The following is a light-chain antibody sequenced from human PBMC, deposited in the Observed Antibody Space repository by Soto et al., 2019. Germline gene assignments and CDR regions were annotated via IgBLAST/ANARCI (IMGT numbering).Light chain of an antibody. Sequence: DVQMTQSPSTLSASIGDTVTITCRASQTVVSWLAWYHQKPGRPPKLLIYMASILESGVPSRFSGRGSGTEFTLTISGLQPDDLGTYYCQQYNSYPKTFGEGTKLGI. V-gene: IGKV1-5*03. CDR2: MAS. J-gene: IGKJ2*01. CDR3: QQYNSYPKT. CDR1: QTVVSW.